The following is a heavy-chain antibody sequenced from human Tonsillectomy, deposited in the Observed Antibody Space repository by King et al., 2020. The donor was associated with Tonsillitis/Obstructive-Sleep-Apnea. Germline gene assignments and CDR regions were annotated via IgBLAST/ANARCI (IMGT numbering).Heavy chain of an antibody. CDR1: GGSISSYY. V-gene: IGHV4-4*07. D-gene: IGHD4-11*01. CDR3: AREGWTVGYETYNWFDP. CDR2: IYTSGST. Sequence: VQLQESGPGLVKPSETLSLTCTVSGGSISSYYWSWIRQPAGKGLEWIGRIYTSGSTNYNPSLKSRVTMSVDTSKNQFSLKLSSVTAADTAVYYCAREGWTVGYETYNWFDPWGQGTLVTVSS. J-gene: IGHJ5*02.